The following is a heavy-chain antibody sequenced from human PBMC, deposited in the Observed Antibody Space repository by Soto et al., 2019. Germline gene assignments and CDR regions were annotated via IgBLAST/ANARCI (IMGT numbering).Heavy chain of an antibody. CDR2: ISYDGSNK. D-gene: IGHD3-10*01. CDR3: AKAEDGFSSPDY. Sequence: QVQLVESGGGVVQPGRSLRLSCAASGFTFSSYGMHWVRQAPGKGLEWVAVISYDGSNKYYADSVKGRFTISRDNSKNSLYLKMNSLRAEDTAVYYCAKAEDGFSSPDYWGQGTLVTVSS. V-gene: IGHV3-30*18. CDR1: GFTFSSYG. J-gene: IGHJ4*02.